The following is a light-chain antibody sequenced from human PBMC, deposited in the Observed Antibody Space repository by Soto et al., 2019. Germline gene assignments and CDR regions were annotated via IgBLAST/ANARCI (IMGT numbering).Light chain of an antibody. Sequence: DIQMTQSPSSLSASVGDRVTITCRASQSISSYLNWYQQKPGKAPKLLIYAASSLQSGVPPRFSGSGSGTDFTFTINSLQPEDIATYYCQQYDNLPLTFGGGTKVDIK. J-gene: IGKJ4*01. CDR2: AAS. CDR1: QSISSY. V-gene: IGKV1-33*01. CDR3: QQYDNLPLT.